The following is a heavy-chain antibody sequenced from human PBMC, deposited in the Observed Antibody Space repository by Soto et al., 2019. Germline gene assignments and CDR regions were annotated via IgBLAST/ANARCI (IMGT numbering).Heavy chain of an antibody. D-gene: IGHD2-21*02. CDR2: IYYSGST. Sequence: SETLSLTCTVSGYSISGYYWSWVRQPPGRGLQWIGCIYYSGSTNYNPSLKSRVTISVDTSKNQFSLKLSSVTAADTAFYYCAREGALLFGGNSDYYSTVWTSGAKGPRSPSP. V-gene: IGHV4-59*12. J-gene: IGHJ6*02. CDR3: AREGALLFGGNSDYYSTVWTS. CDR1: GYSISGYY.